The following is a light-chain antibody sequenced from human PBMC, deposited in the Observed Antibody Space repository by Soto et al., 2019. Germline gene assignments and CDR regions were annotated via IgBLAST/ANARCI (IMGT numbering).Light chain of an antibody. V-gene: IGLV2-14*02. CDR2: EGS. CDR1: VSNL. CDR3: SSYTSSSTPRYV. J-gene: IGLJ1*01. Sequence: QSVLTQPASVSGSPGQSITVSCANLVSNLVSWYQQHPGKAPKLIIYEGSKRPSGVSDRFSGSKSGNTASLTISGLQAEDEADYYCSSYTSSSTPRYVFGTGTKVTVL.